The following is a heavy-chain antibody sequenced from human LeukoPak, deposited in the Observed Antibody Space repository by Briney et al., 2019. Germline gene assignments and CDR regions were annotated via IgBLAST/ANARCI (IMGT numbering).Heavy chain of an antibody. CDR2: ITPMFGTT. Sequence: SVKVSCTTSGGTFSNYAISWVRQAPGQGLEWMGGITPMFGTTNYAQKFQGRVTITADESTSTAYMELSSLRSEDTAVYYCARDRQISYYASGSRYYFDYWGQGTLVTVSS. J-gene: IGHJ4*02. V-gene: IGHV1-69*01. CDR3: ARDRQISYYASGSRYYFDY. D-gene: IGHD3-10*01. CDR1: GGTFSNYA.